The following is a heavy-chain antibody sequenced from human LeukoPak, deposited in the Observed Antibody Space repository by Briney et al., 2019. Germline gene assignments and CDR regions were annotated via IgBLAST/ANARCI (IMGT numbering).Heavy chain of an antibody. J-gene: IGHJ4*02. Sequence: SVKVSCKASGYTFTGYGISWVRQAPGQGLEWMGWISANDGNTDYPQKLQGRVTMTTDTSTSTAYMELRSLRSDDTAVYYCARESHVTREDYWGQGTLVTVSS. CDR2: ISANDGNT. CDR3: ARESHVTREDY. V-gene: IGHV1-18*01. D-gene: IGHD3-10*01. CDR1: GYTFTGYG.